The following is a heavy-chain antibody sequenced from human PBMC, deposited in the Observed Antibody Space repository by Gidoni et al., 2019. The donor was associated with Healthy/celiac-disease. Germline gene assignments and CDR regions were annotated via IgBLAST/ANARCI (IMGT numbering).Heavy chain of an antibody. Sequence: EVQLLESGGGLVQPGGSLRRSCAASGFTFSSYAMSWVRQAPGKGLEWVSDISGSGGSTYYADSVKGRFTISRDNSKHTLYLQMNSLRAEDTAVYYCAKSGHYYGSGRTFYYWGQGTLVTVSS. V-gene: IGHV3-23*01. CDR2: ISGSGGST. CDR3: AKSGHYYGSGRTFYY. CDR1: GFTFSSYA. J-gene: IGHJ4*02. D-gene: IGHD3-10*01.